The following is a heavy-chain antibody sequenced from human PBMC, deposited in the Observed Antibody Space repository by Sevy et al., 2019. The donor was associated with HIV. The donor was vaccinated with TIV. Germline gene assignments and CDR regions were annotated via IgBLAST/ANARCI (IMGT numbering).Heavy chain of an antibody. CDR3: AMDRVTYYYDSSGYYTSGYGMDV. CDR1: GFTVSDNH. D-gene: IGHD3-22*01. J-gene: IGHJ6*02. CDR2: IYSSDRT. V-gene: IGHV3-53*01. Sequence: GGSLRLSCAASGFTVSDNHMNWVRQAPGKGLEWVSVIYSSDRTDYADSVKGRFTGSRDNSKNTLYLQMNSQRAEDTAVYYCAMDRVTYYYDSSGYYTSGYGMDVWGQGTTVTVSS.